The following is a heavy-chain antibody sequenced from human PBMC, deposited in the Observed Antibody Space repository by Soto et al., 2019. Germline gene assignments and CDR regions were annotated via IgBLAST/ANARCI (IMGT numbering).Heavy chain of an antibody. J-gene: IGHJ3*02. CDR1: GGSISSSSYY. V-gene: IGHV4-39*01. CDR3: ARHGPPSYCSSTSCYDAFDI. D-gene: IGHD2-2*01. CDR2: IYYSGST. Sequence: SETLSLTCTVSGGSISSSSYYWGWIRQPPGKGLEWIGSIYYSGSTYYNPSIKSRVTISVDTSKNQFSLKLSSVTAADTAVYYCARHGPPSYCSSTSCYDAFDIWGQGTMVTVSS.